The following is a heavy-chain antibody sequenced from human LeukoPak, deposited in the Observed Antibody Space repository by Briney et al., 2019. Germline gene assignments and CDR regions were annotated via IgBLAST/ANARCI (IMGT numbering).Heavy chain of an antibody. CDR2: IYYSGST. V-gene: IGHV4-59*08. CDR3: VRSGSYCDSFDY. J-gene: IGHJ4*02. D-gene: IGHD1-26*01. Sequence: SETLSLTCTVSGGSISSHYWSWIRQPPGKGLEWIGYIYYSGSTNYNPSLKSRFTISVDTSKNQFSLQMSCVSAADTAVYYCVRSGSYCDSFDYWGQGTLVTVSS. CDR1: GGSISSHY.